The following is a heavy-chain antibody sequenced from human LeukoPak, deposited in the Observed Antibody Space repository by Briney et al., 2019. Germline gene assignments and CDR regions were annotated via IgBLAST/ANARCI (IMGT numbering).Heavy chain of an antibody. V-gene: IGHV3-30*04. J-gene: IGHJ4*02. Sequence: GGSLRLSCAASGLTFSSYAMRWVRQAPGKGLEWVAVISYDGRNKYYTDSVKGRFTVSRDNSKNTLYLQMNSLRAEDTAVYYCARDTDLDYWGQGTLVTVAS. D-gene: IGHD4-17*01. CDR3: ARDTDLDY. CDR1: GLTFSSYA. CDR2: ISYDGRNK.